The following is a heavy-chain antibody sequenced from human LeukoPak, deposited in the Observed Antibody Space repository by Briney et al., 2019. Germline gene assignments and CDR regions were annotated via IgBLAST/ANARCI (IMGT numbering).Heavy chain of an antibody. CDR2: IYYSGST. Sequence: SETLSLTCTVSGGSISSSSYYWGWIRQPPGKGLEWIGSIYYSGSTYYNPSLKSRVTISVDTSKNQFSLKLSSVTAADTAVYYCAGVYGRNSGYYYYGMDVWGQGTTVTVSS. CDR1: GGSISSSSYY. CDR3: AGVYGRNSGYYYYGMDV. V-gene: IGHV4-39*07. D-gene: IGHD4-23*01. J-gene: IGHJ6*02.